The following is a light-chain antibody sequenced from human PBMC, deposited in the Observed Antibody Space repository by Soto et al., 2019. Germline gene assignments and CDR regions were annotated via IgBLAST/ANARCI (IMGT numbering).Light chain of an antibody. CDR1: SSDVGDYDY. Sequence: QSVLTQPASVSGSPGQSITISCTGTSSDVGDYDYVSWYQQHPGEAPKLMIYDVGNRPSGVSNRFSGSKSGNTASLTISGLQAEDEADYYCSSYSSSSTLYVFGTGTKVTVL. J-gene: IGLJ1*01. CDR3: SSYSSSSTLYV. CDR2: DVG. V-gene: IGLV2-14*03.